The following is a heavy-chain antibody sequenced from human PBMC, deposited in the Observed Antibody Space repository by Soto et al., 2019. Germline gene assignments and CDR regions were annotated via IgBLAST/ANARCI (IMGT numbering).Heavy chain of an antibody. Sequence: ASVKVSCKASGYTFTRYSISWVRQAPGQGLEWMGWISAYNGDTNYAQKLQGRVTLTTDTSTSTAYMELRSLRSDDTAIYYCARDHAGSGWFRFDDSGQGTLVTVSS. D-gene: IGHD6-19*01. J-gene: IGHJ4*02. CDR1: GYTFTRYS. CDR3: ARDHAGSGWFRFDD. V-gene: IGHV1-18*01. CDR2: ISAYNGDT.